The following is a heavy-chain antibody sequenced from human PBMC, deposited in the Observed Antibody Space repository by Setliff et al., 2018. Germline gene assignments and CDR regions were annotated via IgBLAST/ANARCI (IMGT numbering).Heavy chain of an antibody. V-gene: IGHV1-18*01. CDR1: GYTFTYFG. CDR2: ISPYNGQT. D-gene: IGHD3-9*01. Sequence: ASVKVSCKASGYTFTYFGLSWVRQAPGQGLEWMGWISPYNGQTTYAQRFQGRVTMTTDTSTDTAYMELRNLRSDDTAIYFCAKEPAVSLTEAVRRTYYDYAMDAWGQGTTVTVSS. CDR3: AKEPAVSLTEAVRRTYYDYAMDA. J-gene: IGHJ6*02.